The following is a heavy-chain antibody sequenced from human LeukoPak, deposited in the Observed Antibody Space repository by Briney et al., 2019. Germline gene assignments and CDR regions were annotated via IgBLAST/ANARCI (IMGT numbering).Heavy chain of an antibody. D-gene: IGHD3-3*01. CDR3: PSIQLSEKITIFGVVDIG. J-gene: IGHJ4*02. CDR2: IRYDGSNK. CDR1: GFTFSSYG. Sequence: PGGSLRLSCAASGFTFSSYGMHWVRQAPGKGLEWVAFIRYDGSNKYYADSVKGRFTISRDNSKNTLYLQMNSLRAEDTAVYYCPSIQLSEKITIFGVVDIGWGQGTLVTVSS. V-gene: IGHV3-30*02.